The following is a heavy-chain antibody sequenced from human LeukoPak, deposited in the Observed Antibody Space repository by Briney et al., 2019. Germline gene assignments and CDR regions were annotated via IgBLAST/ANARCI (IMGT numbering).Heavy chain of an antibody. CDR2: IYYSGST. CDR1: GGSISSHY. J-gene: IGHJ6*03. CDR3: ARVRYYDFWSGYSDYYYYYYMDV. V-gene: IGHV4-59*11. D-gene: IGHD3-3*01. Sequence: SETLSLTCTVSGGSISSHYWSWIRQPPGKGLEWIGYIYYSGSTNYNPSLKSQVTISVDTSKNQFSLKLSSVTAADTAVYYCARVRYYDFWSGYSDYYYYYYMDVWGKGTTVTVSS.